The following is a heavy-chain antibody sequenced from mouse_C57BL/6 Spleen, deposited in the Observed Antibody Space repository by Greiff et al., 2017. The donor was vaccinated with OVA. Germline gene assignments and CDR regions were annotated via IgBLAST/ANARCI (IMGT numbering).Heavy chain of an antibody. J-gene: IGHJ2*01. V-gene: IGHV5-17*01. CDR3: ARTTTVVAPTLDY. CDR1: GFTFSDYG. D-gene: IGHD1-1*01. CDR2: ISSGSSTI. Sequence: EVMLVESGGGLVKPGGSLKLSCAASGFTFSDYGMPWVRQAPEKGLEWVAYISSGSSTIYYADTVKGRFTISRDNAKNTLFLQMNSLRSEDTAMYYCARTTTVVAPTLDYWGQGTTLTVSS.